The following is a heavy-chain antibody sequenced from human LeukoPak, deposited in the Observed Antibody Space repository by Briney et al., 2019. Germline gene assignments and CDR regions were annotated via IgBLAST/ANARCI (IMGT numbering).Heavy chain of an antibody. CDR2: IWYDGSHK. CDR1: GFSFSSYG. Sequence: GGSLRLSCAASGFSFSSYGMHWVRQAPGKGLEWVAVIWYDGSHKYYADSVKGRFIISRDNSRNTLYLQMNSLRVEDTTVYYCARDPGSGFDYGDHFDYWGQGTLVTVSS. V-gene: IGHV3-33*01. CDR3: ARDPGSGFDYGDHFDY. D-gene: IGHD4-17*01. J-gene: IGHJ4*02.